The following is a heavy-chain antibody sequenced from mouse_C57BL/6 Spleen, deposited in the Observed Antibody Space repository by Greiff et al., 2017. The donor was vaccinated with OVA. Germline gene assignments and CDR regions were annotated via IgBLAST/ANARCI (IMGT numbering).Heavy chain of an antibody. D-gene: IGHD1-1*01. J-gene: IGHJ4*01. V-gene: IGHV1-76*01. CDR2: IYPGSGNT. Sequence: QVQLKESGAELVRPGASVKLSCKASGYTFTDYYINWVKQRPGQGLEWIARIYPGSGNTYYNEKFKGKATLTAEKSSSTAYMQLSSLTSEDSAVYFCARSPYYYGSSYPYYYAMDYWGQGTSVTVSS. CDR1: GYTFTDYY. CDR3: ARSPYYYGSSYPYYYAMDY.